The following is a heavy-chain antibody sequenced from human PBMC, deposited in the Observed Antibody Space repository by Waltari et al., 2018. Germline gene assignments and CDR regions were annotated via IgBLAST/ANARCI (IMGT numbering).Heavy chain of an antibody. CDR3: ARDKDR. V-gene: IGHV3-53*01. CDR2: IYSGGST. D-gene: IGHD2-15*01. J-gene: IGHJ4*02. CDR1: GFTVGNTP. Sequence: EVQRVESGGGLIQPGGSLRLACAASGFTVGNTPLRWVRQAPGKGLEWVSVIYSGGSTYYADSVKGRFTISRDNSKNTLYLQMNSLRAEDTAVYYCARDKDRWGQGTLVTVSS.